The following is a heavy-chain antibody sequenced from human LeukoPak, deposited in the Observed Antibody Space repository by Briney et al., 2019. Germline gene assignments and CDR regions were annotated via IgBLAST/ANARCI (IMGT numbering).Heavy chain of an antibody. D-gene: IGHD4-17*01. J-gene: IGHJ4*02. V-gene: IGHV4-34*01. CDR3: ARSDYGDYEGQYYFDY. CDR2: INHSGST. CDR1: GGSFSGYY. Sequence: SETLSLTCAVYGGSFSGYYWSWIRQPPGKGLEWIGEINHSGSTNYNPSLKSRGTISVDTSKNQFSLELSSVTAADTAVYYCARSDYGDYEGQYYFDYWGQGTLVTVSS.